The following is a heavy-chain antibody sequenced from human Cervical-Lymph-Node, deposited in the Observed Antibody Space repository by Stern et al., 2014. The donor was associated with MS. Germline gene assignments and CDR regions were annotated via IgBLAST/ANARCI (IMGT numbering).Heavy chain of an antibody. CDR3: ARASIAAAGTPYFDY. CDR2: IYSGGST. D-gene: IGHD6-13*01. CDR1: GFTVSSNY. V-gene: IGHV3-53*01. Sequence: VQLVESGGGLIQPGGSLRLSCAASGFTVSSNYMSWVRQAPGKGLEWVSVIYSGGSTYYADSVKGRFTISRDNSKNTLYLQMNSLRAEDTAVYYCARASIAAAGTPYFDYWGQGTLVTVSS. J-gene: IGHJ4*02.